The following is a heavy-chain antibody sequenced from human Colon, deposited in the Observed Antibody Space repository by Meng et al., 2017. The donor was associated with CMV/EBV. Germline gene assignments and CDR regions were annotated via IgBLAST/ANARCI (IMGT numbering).Heavy chain of an antibody. CDR1: GFTFRNHA. J-gene: IGHJ6*02. Sequence: GGSLRLSCAASGFTFRNHAMSWVRQAPGKGLEWVSVIYAGGRSTYLADSVKGRFIISRDDSKNTLYMEMNSLRAEDTAVHYCAKGSSEFLYYGMDVWGQGTTVTVSS. CDR3: AKGSSEFLYYGMDV. V-gene: IGHV3-23*03. CDR2: IYAGGRST. D-gene: IGHD3-10*01.